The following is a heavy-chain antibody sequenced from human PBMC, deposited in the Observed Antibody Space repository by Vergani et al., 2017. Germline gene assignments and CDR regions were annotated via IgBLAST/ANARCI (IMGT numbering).Heavy chain of an antibody. D-gene: IGHD2-15*01. CDR1: GGTFSSYA. J-gene: IGHJ5*02. V-gene: IGHV1-69*15. CDR2: IIPIFGTA. Sequence: QVQLVQSGAEVKKPGSSVKVSCKASGGTFSSYAISWVRQAPGQGLEWMGRIIPIFGTANYAQKFQGRVTITADESTSTAYMELSSLRSEDTAVYYCARVGYCRGGSCTGYWFDPWGQGTLVTVSS. CDR3: ARVGYCRGGSCTGYWFDP.